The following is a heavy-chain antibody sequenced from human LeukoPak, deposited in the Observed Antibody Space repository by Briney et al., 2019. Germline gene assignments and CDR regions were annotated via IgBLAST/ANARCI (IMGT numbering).Heavy chain of an antibody. D-gene: IGHD1-1*01. Sequence: SETLSLTCTVSGGSIGKTSYYWGWIRQPPGKGLEWIGNIYYSGTTYYNPSLKSRVTIPVDTSKNQFSLTLNSVTAADTAVYFCARFKQLGRSFDSWGLGSLVTVSS. CDR2: IYYSGTT. J-gene: IGHJ4*02. V-gene: IGHV4-39*07. CDR3: ARFKQLGRSFDS. CDR1: GGSIGKTSYY.